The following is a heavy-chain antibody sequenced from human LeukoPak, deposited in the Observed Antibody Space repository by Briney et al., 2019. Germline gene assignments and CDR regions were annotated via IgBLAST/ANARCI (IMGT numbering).Heavy chain of an antibody. J-gene: IGHJ5*02. V-gene: IGHV3-21*01. CDR2: ISSSSSYI. CDR3: ARGLPQWLVPGWFDP. D-gene: IGHD6-19*01. Sequence: GGSLRLSCAASGFTFSSYSMNWVRQAPGKGLEWVSSISSSSSYIYYVDSVKGRFTISRDNAKNSLYLQMNSLRAEDTAVYYCARGLPQWLVPGWFDPWGQGTLVTVSS. CDR1: GFTFSSYS.